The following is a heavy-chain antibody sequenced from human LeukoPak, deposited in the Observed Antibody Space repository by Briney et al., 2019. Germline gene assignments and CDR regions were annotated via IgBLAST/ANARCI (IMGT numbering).Heavy chain of an antibody. CDR1: GGSISSGGYY. CDR2: IYYSGST. V-gene: IGHV4-31*03. J-gene: IGHJ2*01. Sequence: SQTLSLTCTVSGGSISSGGYYWCWIRQHPGKGLEWIGYIYYSGSTYYNPSLKSRVTISVDTSKNQFSLKLSSVTAADTAVYYCARVFGGYCSGGSCYADWYFDLWGRGTLVTVSS. D-gene: IGHD2-15*01. CDR3: ARVFGGYCSGGSCYADWYFDL.